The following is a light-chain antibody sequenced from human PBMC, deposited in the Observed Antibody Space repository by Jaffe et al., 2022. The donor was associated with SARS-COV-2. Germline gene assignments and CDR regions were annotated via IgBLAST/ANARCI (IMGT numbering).Light chain of an antibody. J-gene: IGKJ1*01. CDR3: HQYYTTPWT. CDR2: WAS. Sequence: DIVMTQSPDSLAVSLGERATINCKSSQSVLSSSNNKNYLAWYQQKPGQPPRLLIYWASTRESGVPDRFSGSGSGTDFTLTINSLQAEDVAAYYCHQYYTTPWTLGQGTKVEIK. CDR1: QSVLSSSNNKNY. V-gene: IGKV4-1*01.